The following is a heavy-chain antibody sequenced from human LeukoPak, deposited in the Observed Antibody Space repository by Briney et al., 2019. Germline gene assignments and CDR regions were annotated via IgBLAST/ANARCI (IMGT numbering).Heavy chain of an antibody. D-gene: IGHD6-13*01. CDR1: GYTFTSYG. CDR3: ARDPPGGAAADAALDY. J-gene: IGHJ4*02. CDR2: ISAYNGNT. V-gene: IGHV1-18*04. Sequence: GASVKVSCKASGYTFTSYGISWVRQAPGQGLEWMGWISAYNGNTNYAQKLQGRVTITADESTSTAYMELSSLRSEDTAVYYCARDPPGGAAADAALDYWGQGTLVTVSS.